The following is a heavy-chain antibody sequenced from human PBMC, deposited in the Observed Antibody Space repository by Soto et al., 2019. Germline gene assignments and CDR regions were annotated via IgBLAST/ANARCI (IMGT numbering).Heavy chain of an antibody. CDR3: ARLVQLLQGRWFDP. CDR1: GGSISSGDYY. J-gene: IGHJ5*02. Sequence: QVQLQESGPGLVKPSQTLSLTCTVSGGSISSGDYYWSWIRQPPGKGLEWTGYIYYSGGTYYNPSLKRRVTLSVDPSKNQFSLKLSSVTAADTAVYYCARLVQLLQGRWFDPWGQGTLVTVSS. CDR2: IYYSGGT. D-gene: IGHD2-2*01. V-gene: IGHV4-30-4*01.